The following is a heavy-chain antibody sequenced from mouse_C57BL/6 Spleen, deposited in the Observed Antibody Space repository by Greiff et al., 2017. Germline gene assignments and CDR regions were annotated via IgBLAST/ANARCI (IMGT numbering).Heavy chain of an antibody. CDR3: ARSRHCHWYFDV. Sequence: QVQLQQSGAELVRPGTSVKVSCKASGYAFTNYLIEWVKQRPGQGLEWIGVINPGSGGTNYNEKFKGKATLTADKSSSTAYMQLSSLTSEDSAVYICARSRHCHWYFDVWGTGTTVTVSS. CDR1: GYAFTNYL. D-gene: IGHD3-1*01. J-gene: IGHJ1*03. V-gene: IGHV1-54*01. CDR2: INPGSGGT.